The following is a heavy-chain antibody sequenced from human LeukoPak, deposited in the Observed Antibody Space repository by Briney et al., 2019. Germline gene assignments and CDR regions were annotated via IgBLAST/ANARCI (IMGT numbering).Heavy chain of an antibody. CDR2: ISWNSGSR. CDR1: GLNRDNYA. D-gene: IGHD2-15*01. Sequence: QPGRSLRLDSAASGLNRDNYALHWVRQAAGKGLEWVSGISWNSGSRGYGDSVKCRFTISRDNVNNSLYLQMDSLRAEDMAFYYCVKDVSLGLCSGGSCSGHFDSWGQGALVTVSS. V-gene: IGHV3-9*03. CDR3: VKDVSLGLCSGGSCSGHFDS. J-gene: IGHJ4*02.